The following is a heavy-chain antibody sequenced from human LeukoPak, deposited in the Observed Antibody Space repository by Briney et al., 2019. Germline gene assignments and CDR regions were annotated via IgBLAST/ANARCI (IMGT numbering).Heavy chain of an antibody. J-gene: IGHJ3*02. D-gene: IGHD2-15*01. CDR2: MNPNSGNT. CDR3: ARGRLQTFTDAFDI. Sequence: ASVKVSCKASGYTFTSYDINWVRQATGQGLEWMGWMNPNSGNTGYAQKFQGRVTITRNTSISTAYMELSSLRSEDTAVYYCARGRLQTFTDAFDIWGQGTMVTVSS. CDR1: GYTFTSYD. V-gene: IGHV1-8*03.